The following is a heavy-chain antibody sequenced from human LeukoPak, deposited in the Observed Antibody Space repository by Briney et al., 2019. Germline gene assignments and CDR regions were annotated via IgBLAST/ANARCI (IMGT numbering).Heavy chain of an antibody. CDR2: ISYDGSNK. CDR3: ARDRGQWLAQAYGMDV. D-gene: IGHD6-19*01. J-gene: IGHJ6*02. CDR1: GFTFSSYA. Sequence: GRSLRLSCAASGFTFSSYAMHWVRQAPGKGLEWVAVISYDGSNKYYADSVKGRFTISRDNSKNTLYLQMNGLRAEDTAVYYCARDRGQWLAQAYGMDVWGQGTTVTVSS. V-gene: IGHV3-30-3*01.